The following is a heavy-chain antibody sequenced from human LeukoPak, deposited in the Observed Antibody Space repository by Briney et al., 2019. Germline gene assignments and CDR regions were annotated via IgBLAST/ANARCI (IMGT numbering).Heavy chain of an antibody. Sequence: GGSLRLSCASSGLGFDDYAMHWVRQAPGKGLEWVSLISGDGGSTYYADSVKGRFTISRDNSKNSLYLQMNSQRTEDTALYYCAKGSVVLPRVLGYFDYLGQGTLVTVSS. CDR2: ISGDGGST. CDR3: AKGSVVLPRVLGYFDY. J-gene: IGHJ4*02. V-gene: IGHV3-43*02. D-gene: IGHD4-23*01. CDR1: GLGFDDYA.